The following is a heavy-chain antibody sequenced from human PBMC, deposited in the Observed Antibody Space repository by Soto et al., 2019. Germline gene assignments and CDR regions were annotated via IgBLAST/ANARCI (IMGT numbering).Heavy chain of an antibody. V-gene: IGHV4-39*01. CDR2: IYYSGST. Sequence: PSETLSLTCTVSGGSISSSSYYWGWIRQPPGKGLEWIGSIYYSGSTYYNPSLKSRVTISVDTSKNQFSLKLSSVTAADTAVYYCARSLFGYCSGGSCYLLYGMDVWGQGTTVTVSS. D-gene: IGHD2-15*01. J-gene: IGHJ6*02. CDR3: ARSLFGYCSGGSCYLLYGMDV. CDR1: GGSISSSSYY.